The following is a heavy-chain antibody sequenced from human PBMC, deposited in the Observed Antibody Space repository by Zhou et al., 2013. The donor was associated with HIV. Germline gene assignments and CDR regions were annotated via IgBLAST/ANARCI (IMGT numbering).Heavy chain of an antibody. Sequence: QVQLVQSGAEVKRPGASVKVSCKASGYTLTDFGISWVRQAPGQGLEWMGWISSYRGHTNYAQKVQGRVSVTTDPSTNTAYMELRSLRSDDTAVYYCARALSARWGGGGFFYMDVWGKGTTVTVS. V-gene: IGHV1-18*01. CDR1: GYTLTDFG. D-gene: IGHD6-25*01. CDR2: ISSYRGHT. CDR3: ARALSARWGGGGFFYMDV. J-gene: IGHJ6*03.